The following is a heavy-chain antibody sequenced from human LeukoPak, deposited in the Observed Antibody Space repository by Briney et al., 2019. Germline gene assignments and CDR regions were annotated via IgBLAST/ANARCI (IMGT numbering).Heavy chain of an antibody. CDR3: ARAGTCSSNSCDGGIEY. J-gene: IGHJ4*02. Sequence: PGGSLRLSCAASGFAFSSYNMKWVRQAPGKGLEWVSFISTTSTYIYYADSVKGRFTVSRDNSKNLLYLQMDSLRVEDTAVYYCARAGTCSSNSCDGGIEYWGQGTLVTVSS. D-gene: IGHD2-2*01. CDR2: ISTTSTYI. CDR1: GFAFSSYN. V-gene: IGHV3-21*06.